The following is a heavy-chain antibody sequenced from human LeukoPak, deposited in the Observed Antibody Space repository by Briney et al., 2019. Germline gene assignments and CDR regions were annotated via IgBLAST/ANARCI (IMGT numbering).Heavy chain of an antibody. J-gene: IGHJ4*02. CDR2: IYPEDSDT. CDR3: ARHRDGYNRD. D-gene: IGHD5-24*01. CDR1: GDSFNTHW. V-gene: IGHV5-51*01. Sequence: GESLKISCKGTGDSFNTHWIAWVRQMPGRGLELMGVIYPEDSDTRYTPSFQGRVTISADKTINTAYLQWTRLKASDTAMYFCARHRDGYNRDWGQGTLVIVSS.